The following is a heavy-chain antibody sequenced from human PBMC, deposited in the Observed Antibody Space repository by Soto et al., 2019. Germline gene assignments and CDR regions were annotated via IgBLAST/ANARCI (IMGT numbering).Heavy chain of an antibody. Sequence: QVQLVQSGAEVKKPGASVKVSCKASGYTFTGYYMHWVRQAPGQGLEWLGWINPNSGDTKYAQKFQDRVTMTRDTSISTAYMELSRLRSDDTAVYYCARMDTTMAFDYWGQGPLVTVSS. J-gene: IGHJ4*02. D-gene: IGHD5-18*01. CDR1: GYTFTGYY. CDR2: INPNSGDT. CDR3: ARMDTTMAFDY. V-gene: IGHV1-2*02.